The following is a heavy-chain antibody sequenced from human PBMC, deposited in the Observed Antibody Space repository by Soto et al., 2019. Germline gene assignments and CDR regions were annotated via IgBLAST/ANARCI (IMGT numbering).Heavy chain of an antibody. J-gene: IGHJ3*01. D-gene: IGHD3-10*01. CDR1: GYSFTSYW. CDR2: IDPSESYT. CDR3: ARSVWFGERASPVV. Sequence: GASLKISCKGSGYSFTSYWISWVRQMPGKGLEWMGRIDPSESYTNYSPSFQGHVTISADKSISTAYLQWSSLKASDTAMYYCARSVWFGERASPVVWGQGTMVTVSS. V-gene: IGHV5-10-1*01.